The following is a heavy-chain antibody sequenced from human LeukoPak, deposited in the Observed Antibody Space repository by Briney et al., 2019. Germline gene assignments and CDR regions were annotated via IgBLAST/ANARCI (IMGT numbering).Heavy chain of an antibody. Sequence: PSETLSLTCTVAGASISSNYWSWVRRPPGKGLEWIGYIYSIGTTKYNPSLKSRVTISVDTSKNQFSLKLSSVTAADTAVYYCARGGAFDIWGQGTMVTVSS. CDR1: GASISSNY. J-gene: IGHJ3*02. V-gene: IGHV4-59*01. CDR2: IYSIGTT. CDR3: ARGGAFDI.